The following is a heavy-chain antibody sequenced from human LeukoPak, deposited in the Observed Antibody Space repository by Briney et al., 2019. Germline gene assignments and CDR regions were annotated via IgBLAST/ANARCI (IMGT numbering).Heavy chain of an antibody. CDR2: ICGGGGSK. J-gene: IGHJ4*02. D-gene: IGHD3-10*01. Sequence: HPGGSLRLSCAASGFTFTNYAKSCVPQAPGEGLEWVSVICGGGGSKYYANSVKGRFTISRDNSKNTVYLQMNSLRVDDTAVYYCAKDSGRSYFDSWGQGTLVTVSS. CDR3: AKDSGRSYFDS. CDR1: GFTFTNYA. V-gene: IGHV3-23*01.